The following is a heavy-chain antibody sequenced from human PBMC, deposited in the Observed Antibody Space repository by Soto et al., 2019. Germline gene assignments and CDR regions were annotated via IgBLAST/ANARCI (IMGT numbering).Heavy chain of an antibody. J-gene: IGHJ4*02. CDR2: INENSGSL. V-gene: IGHV3-9*01. CDR1: GFTFGDYG. CDR3: AKDAHWSLDF. Sequence: EVQLEESGGNLVQPGRSLRLSCAASGFTFGDYGMHWVRQAPGKGLEWISSINENSGSLDYADSVKGRFTISRDNAKNSLYLQMNSLRIEDTALYYCAKDAHWSLDFWGQGTLVTVSS. D-gene: IGHD1-1*01.